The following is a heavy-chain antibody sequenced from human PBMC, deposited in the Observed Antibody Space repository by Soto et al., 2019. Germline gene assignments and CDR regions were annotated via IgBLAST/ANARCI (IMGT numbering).Heavy chain of an antibody. CDR2: ISGSAGSI. Sequence: EVQLLESGGGLVQPGGSLRLSCAASGFTFSSYAMSWVRQAPGKGLEWVSAISGSAGSIYYADSVKGRFPISRDNSMNTLYLQMNSLRAEDTAVYYCASNMVFGEYGMDVWGQGTTVTVSS. CDR1: GFTFSSYA. D-gene: IGHD3-10*02. CDR3: ASNMVFGEYGMDV. V-gene: IGHV3-23*01. J-gene: IGHJ6*02.